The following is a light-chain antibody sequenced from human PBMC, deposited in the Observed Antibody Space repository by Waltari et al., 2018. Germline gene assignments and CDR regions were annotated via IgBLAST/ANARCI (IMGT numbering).Light chain of an antibody. J-gene: IGKJ1*01. V-gene: IGKV3-20*01. Sequence: VLTQSPGTLSLSPGERATLSCRASQRVANSYFAWYQQRPDQAPRLLIYAASSRATGIPDRFSGRVSATDFTITISRLEAEDSAEYYCHQYGNSARTFGQGTKVEIK. CDR2: AAS. CDR1: QRVANSY. CDR3: HQYGNSART.